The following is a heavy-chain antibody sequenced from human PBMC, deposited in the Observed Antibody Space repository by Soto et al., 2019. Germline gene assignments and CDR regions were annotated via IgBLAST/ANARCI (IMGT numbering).Heavy chain of an antibody. J-gene: IGHJ4*02. D-gene: IGHD3-22*01. CDR3: ARTLYDSSGYYYRGVFDY. CDR2: IFSNDEK. V-gene: IGHV2-26*01. Sequence: QVTLKESGPVLVKPTETLTLTCTVSGFSLSNARMGVSWIRQPPGKALEWLAHIFSNDEKSYSTSLKSRLTSSKDTAKSQVVLTMTNMDPVDTATYYCARTLYDSSGYYYRGVFDYWGQGTLVTVSS. CDR1: GFSLSNARMG.